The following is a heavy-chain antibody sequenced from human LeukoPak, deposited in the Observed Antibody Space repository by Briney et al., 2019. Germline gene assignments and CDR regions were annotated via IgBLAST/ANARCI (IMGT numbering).Heavy chain of an antibody. D-gene: IGHD1-20*01. CDR2: IYSSGST. CDR3: ARVNNWNDRGLDY. V-gene: IGHV4-4*07. J-gene: IGHJ4*02. CDR1: GDSISSYY. Sequence: SETLSLTCTVSGDSISSYYWYWIRQPAGKGLEWIGRIYSSGSTNYNPSLKSRVSMSVDTSKNQFSLNLSSVTAADTAVYYCARVNNWNDRGLDYWGQGTLVTVSS.